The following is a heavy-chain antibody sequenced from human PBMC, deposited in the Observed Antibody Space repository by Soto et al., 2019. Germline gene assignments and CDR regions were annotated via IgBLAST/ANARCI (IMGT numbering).Heavy chain of an antibody. J-gene: IGHJ6*02. D-gene: IGHD3-10*01. Sequence: QVQLVQSGAEVKKPGASVKVSCKASGYTFTSYYMHWVRQAPGQGLEWRGIINPRGGSTSYAQKFQGRLTMTRDTSTSTVYMELSSLRSEDTAVYYCARPSITMVRGVISPYYYYGMDVWGQWTTVTVSS. CDR1: GYTFTSYY. CDR3: ARPSITMVRGVISPYYYYGMDV. CDR2: INPRGGST. V-gene: IGHV1-46*01.